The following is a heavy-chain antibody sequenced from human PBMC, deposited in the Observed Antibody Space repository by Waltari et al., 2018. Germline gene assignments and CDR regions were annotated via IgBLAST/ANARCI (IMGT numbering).Heavy chain of an antibody. V-gene: IGHV4-61*02. CDR2: IYTSGNT. Sequence: QVQLQESGPGLVKPSQTLSLTCTVSGGSISSGSFYWSWVRQPAGKGLEWIGRIYTSGNTTYSPSLKSRVTISVDTSTNRFSLKLSSVTAADTAVYYCARERSREAGPYYYDSSARPPDYFDYWGQGTLVTVSS. CDR3: ARERSREAGPYYYDSSARPPDYFDY. CDR1: GGSISSGSFY. J-gene: IGHJ4*02. D-gene: IGHD3-22*01.